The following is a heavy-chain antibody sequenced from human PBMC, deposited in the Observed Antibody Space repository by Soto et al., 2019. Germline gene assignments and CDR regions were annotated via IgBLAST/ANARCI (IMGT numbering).Heavy chain of an antibody. CDR2: ISSSSSYI. V-gene: IGHV3-21*01. CDR3: ARDSAPIAAAGGDLDY. J-gene: IGHJ4*02. Sequence: GGSLRLSCAASGFTFSSYSMNWVRQAPGKGLEWVSSISSSSSYIYYADSVKGRFTISRDNAKNSLYLQMNSLRAEDTAVYYCARDSAPIAAAGGDLDYWGQGTLVTVSS. D-gene: IGHD6-13*01. CDR1: GFTFSSYS.